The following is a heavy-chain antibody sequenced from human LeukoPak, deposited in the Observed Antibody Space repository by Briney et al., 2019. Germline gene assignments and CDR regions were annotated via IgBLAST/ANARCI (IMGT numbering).Heavy chain of an antibody. CDR2: ISSSSSYI. CDR1: GFTFSSYS. CDR3: ARDFTRGSYYGH. J-gene: IGHJ4*02. V-gene: IGHV3-21*01. D-gene: IGHD1-26*01. Sequence: AGGSLRLSCAASGFTFSSYSMNWVRQAPGKGLEWVSSISSSSSYIYYADSVKGRFTISRDNAKNSLYLQINSLRAEDTAVYYCARDFTRGSYYGHWGQGTLVTVSS.